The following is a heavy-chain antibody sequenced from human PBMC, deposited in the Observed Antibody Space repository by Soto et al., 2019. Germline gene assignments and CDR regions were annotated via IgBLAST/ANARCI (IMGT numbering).Heavy chain of an antibody. V-gene: IGHV1-69*01. Sequence: QVQLVQSGAEVKKPGSSVKVSCKASGGTFSSYAISWVRQAPGQGLEWMGGIIPIFGTANYAQKFQGRVTITADESTSPAYMELSSLRSEDTAVYYCVRDMVDQKRTLYYFDYWGQGTLVTVSS. CDR1: GGTFSSYA. CDR2: IIPIFGTA. D-gene: IGHD2-15*01. J-gene: IGHJ4*02. CDR3: VRDMVDQKRTLYYFDY.